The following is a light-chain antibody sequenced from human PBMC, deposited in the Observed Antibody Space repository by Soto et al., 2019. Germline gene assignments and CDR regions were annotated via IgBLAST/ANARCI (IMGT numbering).Light chain of an antibody. J-gene: IGLJ2*01. CDR1: SSNIGSNF. CDR3: ASWDDSLAGSL. Sequence: QSVLTQPPSASGTPGQRVTISCSGSSSNIGSNFVYWYQQLPGMAPKLLIYSDHQRPSGVPARFSGSKSGTSASLAISGLRSEDEGDYYCASWDDSLAGSLFGGGTQLTVL. V-gene: IGLV1-47*02. CDR2: SDH.